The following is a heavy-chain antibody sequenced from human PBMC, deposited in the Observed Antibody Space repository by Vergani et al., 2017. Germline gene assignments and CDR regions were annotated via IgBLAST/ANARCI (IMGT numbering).Heavy chain of an antibody. CDR1: GGPISSYY. V-gene: IGHV4-59*01. CDR3: VREQQLAYYFDY. J-gene: IGHJ4*02. Sequence: QVQLQESGPGLVKPSETLSLTCTVSGGPISSYYWSWIRQPPGKGLEWIGYIYYSGSTNYNPSLKSRVTISVDTSKNQFSLKLSSVTAADTAVYYCVREQQLAYYFDYWGQGTLVTVSS. D-gene: IGHD6-13*01. CDR2: IYYSGST.